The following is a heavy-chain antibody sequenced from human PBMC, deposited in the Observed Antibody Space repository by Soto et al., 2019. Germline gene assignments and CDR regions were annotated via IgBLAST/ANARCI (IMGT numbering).Heavy chain of an antibody. CDR2: ISGSGGST. J-gene: IGHJ4*02. CDR1: GFTFSSYA. V-gene: IGHV3-23*01. Sequence: GGSLRLSCAASGFTFSSYAMSWVRQAPGKGLEWVSAISGSGGSTYYADSVKGRFTISRDNSKNTLYLQMNSLRAEDTAVYYCAKDLDLRTYYYDSSGYYWGQGTLVTVSS. D-gene: IGHD3-22*01. CDR3: AKDLDLRTYYYDSSGYY.